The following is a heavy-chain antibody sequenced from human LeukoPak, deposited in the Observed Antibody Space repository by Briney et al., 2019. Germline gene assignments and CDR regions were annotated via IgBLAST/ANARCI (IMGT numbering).Heavy chain of an antibody. CDR1: GQSFRVYF. J-gene: IGHJ4*02. CDR3: AKAGGSGQFDF. V-gene: IGHV4-34*01. CDR2: INHGGGA. Sequence: SETLSLTCAVSGQSFRVYFWVWIRQSPGKGLEWLGEINHGGGANYNPSLRRRLTISLDTSKNQFSLQITSVTAADTAVYYCAKAGGSGQFDFWGQGNLVTVSS. D-gene: IGHD2-15*01.